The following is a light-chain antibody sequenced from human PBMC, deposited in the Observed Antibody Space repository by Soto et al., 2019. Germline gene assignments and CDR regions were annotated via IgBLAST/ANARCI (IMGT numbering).Light chain of an antibody. Sequence: QSALTQPRSVSGSPGQSVTISCTGTSSDVGDYNFVSWYQQHPGKAPKLVIFDVSKRPSGVPDRFSGSKSGNTASLIISGLQADDEADYYCCSYAGSYTYVFGTGTKLTVL. V-gene: IGLV2-11*01. J-gene: IGLJ1*01. CDR2: DVS. CDR1: SSDVGDYNF. CDR3: CSYAGSYTYV.